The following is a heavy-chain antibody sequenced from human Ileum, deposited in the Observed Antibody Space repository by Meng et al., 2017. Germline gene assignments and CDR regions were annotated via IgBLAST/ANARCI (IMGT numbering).Heavy chain of an antibody. D-gene: IGHD1-26*01. CDR1: GDSMSFHS. V-gene: IGHV4-59*08. CDR3: ARVRGYSGSYYFDY. Sequence: SETLSLTCSVSGDSMSFHSWSWIRHPPGKGLEWIGSVFHSGSTNSNPSLKSRVTISIDTSKNQFSLRLSSVTAADTAVYYCARVRGYSGSYYFDYWGQGTLVTVSS. CDR2: VFHSGST. J-gene: IGHJ4*02.